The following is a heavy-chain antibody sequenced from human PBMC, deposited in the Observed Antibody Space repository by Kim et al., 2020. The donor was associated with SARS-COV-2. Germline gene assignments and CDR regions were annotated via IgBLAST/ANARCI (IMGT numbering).Heavy chain of an antibody. CDR3: AREFIVPVAMSPYFHYYGMDV. J-gene: IGHJ6*02. CDR2: IYYSGSI. D-gene: IGHD2-2*01. CDR1: DGSISSYY. Sequence: SETLSLTCTVSDGSISSYYWSWVRQPPGKGLEWIGYIYYSGSINYNPSLRSRVTISIDTSKNQISLKLTSVTAADTAVYYCAREFIVPVAMSPYFHYYGMDVWGQGTSVTVSS. V-gene: IGHV4-59*13.